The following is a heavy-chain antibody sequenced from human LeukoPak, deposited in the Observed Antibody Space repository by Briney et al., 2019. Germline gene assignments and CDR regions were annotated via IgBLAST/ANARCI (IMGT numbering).Heavy chain of an antibody. CDR1: GGSISSYY. V-gene: IGHV4-59*12. D-gene: IGHD6-13*01. CDR2: IYYSGST. CDR3: ARGTGYSSSWYDANFDY. J-gene: IGHJ4*02. Sequence: SETLSLTCTVSGGSISSYYWSWIRQPPGKGLEWIGYIYYSGSTNYNPSLKSRVTISVDTSKNQFSLKLSSVTAADTAVYYCARGTGYSSSWYDANFDYWGQGTLVTVSS.